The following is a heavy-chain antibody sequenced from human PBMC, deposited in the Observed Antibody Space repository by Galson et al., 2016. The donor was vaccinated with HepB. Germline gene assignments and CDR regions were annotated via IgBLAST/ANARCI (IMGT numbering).Heavy chain of an antibody. CDR1: GGTFSSYE. Sequence: SGGTFSSYEISWVRQAPGQGLEWMGGISPIFGTANYTQKFQGRVTLTADESTSTAYMELSSLRSEDTAVYYCARLTTEDAFDIWGQGTMVTVSS. CDR3: ARLTTEDAFDI. D-gene: IGHD1-14*01. CDR2: ISPIFGTA. V-gene: IGHV1-69*01. J-gene: IGHJ3*02.